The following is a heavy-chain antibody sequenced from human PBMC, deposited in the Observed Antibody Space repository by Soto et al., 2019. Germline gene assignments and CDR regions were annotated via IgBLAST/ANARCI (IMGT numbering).Heavy chain of an antibody. V-gene: IGHV4-34*01. CDR2: INHSGST. Sequence: SETLSLTCAVYGGSFSGYYWSWIRQPPGKGLEWIGEINHSGSTNYNPSLKSRVTISVDTSKNQFSLKLSSVTAADTAVYYCASRGPKSLGYCSSTSCSMLGYNLFDPWGQGTLVTVSS. CDR3: ASRGPKSLGYCSSTSCSMLGYNLFDP. J-gene: IGHJ5*02. D-gene: IGHD2-2*01. CDR1: GGSFSGYY.